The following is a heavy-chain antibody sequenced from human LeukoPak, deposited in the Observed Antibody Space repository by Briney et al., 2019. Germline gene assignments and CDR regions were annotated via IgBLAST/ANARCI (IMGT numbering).Heavy chain of an antibody. D-gene: IGHD3-10*01. CDR1: GGSINSSSYY. CDR3: ATHGGDASGSSNFDH. J-gene: IGHJ4*02. CDR2: IYYSGST. V-gene: IGHV4-39*01. Sequence: SETLSLTCTVSGGSINSSSYYWGWIRQPPGKGLKWIGSIYYSGSTYNNPSLQSRVTLSVDTSKNLFSLKLNSVTAADTGVYYCATHGGDASGSSNFDHWGQGTLVTVSS.